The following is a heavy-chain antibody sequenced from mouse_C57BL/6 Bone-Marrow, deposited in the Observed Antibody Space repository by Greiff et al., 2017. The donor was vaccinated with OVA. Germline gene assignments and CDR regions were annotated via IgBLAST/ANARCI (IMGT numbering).Heavy chain of an antibody. CDR2: IDPSDSYT. Sequence: QVQLQQPGAELVMPGASVKLSCKASGYTFTSYWMHWVKQRPGQGLEWIGEIDPSDSYTNYNQKFKGKSTLTVDKSSSTAYMQLSSLTSEDSAVYYCARLRGGYYFYWYFDVWGTGTTVTVSS. D-gene: IGHD2-3*01. CDR1: GYTFTSYW. CDR3: ARLRGGYYFYWYFDV. V-gene: IGHV1-69*01. J-gene: IGHJ1*03.